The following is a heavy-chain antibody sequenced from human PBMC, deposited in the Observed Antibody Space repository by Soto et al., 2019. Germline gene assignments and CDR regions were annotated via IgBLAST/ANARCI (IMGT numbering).Heavy chain of an antibody. Sequence: GGSLRLSCAASGFTFSSYGMHWVRQAPGKGLEWVAVISYDGSNKYYADSVKGRFTISRDNSKDTLYLQMNSLRAEDTAVYYCAKDLDDYSNYSVYWGQGTLVTVSS. D-gene: IGHD4-4*01. CDR1: GFTFSSYG. CDR3: AKDLDDYSNYSVY. CDR2: ISYDGSNK. V-gene: IGHV3-30*18. J-gene: IGHJ4*02.